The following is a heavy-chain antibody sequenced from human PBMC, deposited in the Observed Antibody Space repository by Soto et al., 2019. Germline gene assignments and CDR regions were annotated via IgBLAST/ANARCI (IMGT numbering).Heavy chain of an antibody. D-gene: IGHD4-17*01. Sequence: PSETLSLTCTVSGGSVSSYYWSWIRQPAGKGLEWLGRVYTSGSTNYNPSLNSRITVSLDTSNNQFSLRVNSVTAADTAVYYCARDSGDYQGFDCWGQGTLVTVSA. CDR2: VYTSGST. CDR1: GGSVSSYY. CDR3: ARDSGDYQGFDC. V-gene: IGHV4-4*07. J-gene: IGHJ4*02.